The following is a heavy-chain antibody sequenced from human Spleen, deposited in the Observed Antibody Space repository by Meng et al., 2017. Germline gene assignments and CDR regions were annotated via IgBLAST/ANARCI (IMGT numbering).Heavy chain of an antibody. D-gene: IGHD1-1*01. J-gene: IGHJ4*02. CDR3: AVLEGG. CDR1: GYTITSYG. V-gene: IGHV1-2*02. Sequence: ASVKVSCKASGYTITSYGISWVRQAPGQGLEWMGWINPNGGATKYAQKFRGRVTVTSDTSTSTAYMDMSGLTYDDAAVYYCAVLEGGWGQGTLVTVSS. CDR2: INPNGGAT.